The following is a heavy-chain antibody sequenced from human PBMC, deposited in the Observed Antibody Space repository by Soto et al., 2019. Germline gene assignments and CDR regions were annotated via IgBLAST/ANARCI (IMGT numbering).Heavy chain of an antibody. V-gene: IGHV3-30*18. CDR1: GFTISHYG. Sequence: TGGPLRVSCTASGFTISHYGMHCVLQDTGKGLEWVAVMSPDENDQYYADSVNGRFTISRDHSRNTLFLQMNSLRPEDTAVYHCVKGNRLIPAAYLDYWGLGTLVTVSS. CDR2: MSPDENDQ. D-gene: IGHD2-2*01. CDR3: VKGNRLIPAAYLDY. J-gene: IGHJ4*02.